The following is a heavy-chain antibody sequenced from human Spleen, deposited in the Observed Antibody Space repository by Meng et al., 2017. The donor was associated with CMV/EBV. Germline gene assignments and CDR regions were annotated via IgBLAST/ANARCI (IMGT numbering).Heavy chain of an antibody. J-gene: IGHJ4*02. D-gene: IGHD1-1*01. CDR3: AKDRRRWNDVGDYFDY. CDR2: INEEGTEE. CDR1: GFAFDNYA. V-gene: IGHV3-7*01. Sequence: GESLKISCAASGFAFDNYAMSWVRQAPGKGLEWVANINEEGTEEFYVDSVKGRFTISRDNSKNTLYAQMNSLRVEDTAVYYCAKDRRRWNDVGDYFDYWGQGTLVTVSS.